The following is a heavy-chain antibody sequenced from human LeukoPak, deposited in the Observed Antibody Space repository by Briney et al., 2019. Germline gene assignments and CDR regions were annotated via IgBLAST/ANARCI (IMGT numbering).Heavy chain of an antibody. D-gene: IGHD3-22*01. CDR2: ITLILGLK. J-gene: IGHJ3*02. V-gene: IGHV1-69*04. CDR1: GGTFRSYA. Sequence: SVKVSCKASGGTFRSYAINWVRQAPGQRLEWMGRITLILGLKNYAQKFQGRVTITADKSSSTAYMELSSLRSEDTAMYYCASGVGDDIFDIWGQGTMVTVSS. CDR3: ASGVGDDIFDI.